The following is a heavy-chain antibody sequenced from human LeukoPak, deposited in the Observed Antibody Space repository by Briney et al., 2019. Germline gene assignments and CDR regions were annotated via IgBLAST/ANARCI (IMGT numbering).Heavy chain of an antibody. J-gene: IGHJ6*03. CDR3: AREFSSIFGVVTSRYMDV. D-gene: IGHD3-3*01. V-gene: IGHV4-4*07. Sequence: SETLSLTCTVSGGSISSYYWSWIRQPAGKGLEWIGRIYTSGSTNYNPSLKSRVTMSVDTSKNQFSLKLSSVTAADTAVYYCAREFSSIFGVVTSRYMDVWGKGTTVTVSS. CDR1: GGSISSYY. CDR2: IYTSGST.